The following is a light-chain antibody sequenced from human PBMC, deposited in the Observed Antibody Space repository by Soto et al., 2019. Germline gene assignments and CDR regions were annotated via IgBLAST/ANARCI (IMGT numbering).Light chain of an antibody. V-gene: IGLV1-44*01. J-gene: IGLJ2*01. CDR3: SAWDDSLNGVL. CDR2: TNN. CDR1: SSNIGTYT. Sequence: QPVLTQPPSASGTPGQRVTISCSGSSSNIGTYTVYWFQQFPGTAPKLLIYTNNERPSGVPDRFSGSKSGTSASLAISGLRSEDEADYYCSAWDDSLNGVLFGGGTKLTVL.